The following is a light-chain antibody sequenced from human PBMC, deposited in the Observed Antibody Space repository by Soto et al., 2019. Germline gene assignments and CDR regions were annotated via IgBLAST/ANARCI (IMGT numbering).Light chain of an antibody. CDR3: QQYVNWPKT. CDR1: QSISNF. V-gene: IGKV3-11*01. CDR2: DAS. J-gene: IGKJ1*01. Sequence: ETLLTQSPATLSLSPGERATLSCRASQSISNFLAWYQQKPGQPPRLLIYDASNRATGIPGRFSGSVSGTEFTLTISSLQSEDYGVYFCQQYVNWPKTLGHGTK.